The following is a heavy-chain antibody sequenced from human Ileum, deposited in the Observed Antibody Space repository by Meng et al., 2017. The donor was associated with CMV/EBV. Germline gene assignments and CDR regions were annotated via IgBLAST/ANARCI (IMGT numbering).Heavy chain of an antibody. J-gene: IGHJ4*02. D-gene: IGHD1-26*01. CDR2: MYFSGIA. V-gene: IGHV4-39*07. Sequence: QRPEWGPGPVKPAEALSLTCTASGDPISSGSHSWAWFRQPPGKRLEWIGSMYFSGIADYNPSLKSRVTISLHATQKQFSLRLTSVTAADSAVYFCARDLTNKWFYYWGQGTLVTVSS. CDR3: ARDLTNKWFYY. CDR1: GDPISSGSHS.